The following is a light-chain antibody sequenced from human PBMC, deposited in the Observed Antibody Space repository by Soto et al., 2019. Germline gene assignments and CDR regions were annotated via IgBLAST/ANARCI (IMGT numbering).Light chain of an antibody. CDR3: YTYARGSTNL. Sequence: QSVLTQPASVSGSPGQSITISCTGTSSDVGSYSLLSWYQHHPGKAPKLIIYEDIKGPSGVSNRFSGSESGNTASLRISGLQAEDEADYYCYTYARGSTNLFGTGTKVTVL. J-gene: IGLJ1*01. CDR1: SSDVGSYSL. V-gene: IGLV2-23*01. CDR2: EDI.